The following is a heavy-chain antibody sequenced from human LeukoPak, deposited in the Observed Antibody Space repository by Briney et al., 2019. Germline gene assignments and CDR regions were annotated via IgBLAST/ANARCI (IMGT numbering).Heavy chain of an antibody. J-gene: IGHJ4*02. CDR2: IYTSGST. CDR1: GGSISSYY. V-gene: IGHV4-4*07. CDR3: AGDSFRGDYFDY. Sequence: SETLSLTCTVSGGSISSYYWSWIRQPAGKGLEWIGRIYTSGSTNYNPSLKSRVTMSVDTSKNQFSLKLSSVTAADTAVYYCAGDSFRGDYFDYWGQGTLVTVSS.